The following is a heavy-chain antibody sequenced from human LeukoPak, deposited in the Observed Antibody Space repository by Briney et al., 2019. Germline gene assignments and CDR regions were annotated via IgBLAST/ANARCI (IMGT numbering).Heavy chain of an antibody. CDR1: RFTLSNYV. Sequence: GGSLRLSCAASRFTLSNYVMHWVRQAPGKGLEWVAVISYDGSNEYYADSVKGRFTISRDNSKNTLYLQMNSLRAEDTAVYYCARDWYYCSGGSCYSSFDYWGQGSLVTVSS. V-gene: IGHV3-30*04. CDR2: ISYDGSNE. CDR3: ARDWYYCSGGSCYSSFDY. J-gene: IGHJ4*02. D-gene: IGHD2-15*01.